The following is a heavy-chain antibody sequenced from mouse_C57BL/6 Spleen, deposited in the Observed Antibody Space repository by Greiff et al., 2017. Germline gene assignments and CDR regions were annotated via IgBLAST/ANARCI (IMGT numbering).Heavy chain of an antibody. CDR3: TKNYGSSWYFDV. Sequence: QVQLKESGPELVKPGASVKISCKVSGYAFSSSWMNWLKQRPGKGLEGIGRFYPGDGDTNYNGKFKGKATLTADKSSSTAYMQLSSLTSEDSAVYFCTKNYGSSWYFDVWGTGTTVTVSS. CDR1: GYAFSSSW. CDR2: FYPGDGDT. V-gene: IGHV1-82*01. J-gene: IGHJ1*03. D-gene: IGHD1-1*01.